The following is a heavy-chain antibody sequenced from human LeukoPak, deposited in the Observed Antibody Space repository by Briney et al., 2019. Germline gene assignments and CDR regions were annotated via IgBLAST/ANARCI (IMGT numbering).Heavy chain of an antibody. V-gene: IGHV4-39*07. CDR1: GGSFNSSGYY. J-gene: IGHJ4*02. Sequence: KASETLSLTCTVSGGSFNSSGYYWGWIRQPPGKGLEWIGEINHSGSTNYNPSLKSRVTISVDTSKNQFSLKLSSVTAADTAVYYCARGDYRRVDYWGQGTLVTVSS. CDR3: ARGDYRRVDY. D-gene: IGHD4-11*01. CDR2: INHSGST.